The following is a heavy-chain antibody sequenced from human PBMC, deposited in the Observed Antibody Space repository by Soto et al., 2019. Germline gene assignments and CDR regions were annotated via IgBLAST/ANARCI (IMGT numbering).Heavy chain of an antibody. J-gene: IGHJ4*02. CDR3: ARGLVDTSYYFDY. CDR2: ISHDGRST. CDR1: ALPFTDYS. Sequence: HLGGSLRLSCAASALPFTDYSMHWVRQTAGKGLEWVAFISHDGRSTFYSDSVKGRFTISRDTSKNQFSLQLNSVTPEDTAVYYCARGLVDTSYYFDYWGQGTLVTVSS. V-gene: IGHV3-30*04. D-gene: IGHD3-22*01.